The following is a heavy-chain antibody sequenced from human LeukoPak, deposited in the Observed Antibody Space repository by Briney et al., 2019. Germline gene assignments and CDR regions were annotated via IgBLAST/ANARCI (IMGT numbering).Heavy chain of an antibody. V-gene: IGHV1-2*06. CDR2: INPNSGGT. J-gene: IGHJ4*02. D-gene: IGHD6-19*01. Sequence: ASVKVSCKASGYTFTSYGISWVRQAPGQGLEWMGRINPNSGGTHYAQKFQGRVTMTRDTSISTAYMELSRLRSDDTAVYYCAREDNLGSGSSPNDYWGQGTLVTVSS. CDR3: AREDNLGSGSSPNDY. CDR1: GYTFTSYG.